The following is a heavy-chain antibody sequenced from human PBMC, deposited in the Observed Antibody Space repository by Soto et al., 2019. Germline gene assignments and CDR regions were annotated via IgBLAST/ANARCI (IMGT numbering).Heavy chain of an antibody. CDR3: ARGGGGSPYYFDY. J-gene: IGHJ4*02. CDR2: IYHSGST. V-gene: IGHV4-4*02. D-gene: IGHD3-16*01. Sequence: QVQLQESGPGLVKPSGTLSLTCAVSGGSISSSNWWSWVRQPPGKGLEWIGEIYHSGSTNYNPSLKRRFTLSVDKSKNQFPLKLSSVTAGDTAVYYWARGGGGSPYYFDYWGQGTLVTVSS. CDR1: GGSISSSNW.